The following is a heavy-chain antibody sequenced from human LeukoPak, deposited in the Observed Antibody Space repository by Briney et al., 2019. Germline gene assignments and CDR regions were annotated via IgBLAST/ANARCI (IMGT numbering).Heavy chain of an antibody. CDR2: IYHSGST. J-gene: IGHJ4*02. CDR3: ASSSGSSLDY. Sequence: PSETLSLTCAVYGGSFSGYYWSWIRQPPGKGLEWIGEIYHSGSTNYNPSLKSRVTISVDKSKNQFSLKLSSVTAADTAVYYCASSSGSSLDYWGQGTLVTVSS. CDR1: GGSFSGYY. V-gene: IGHV4-34*01. D-gene: IGHD3-10*01.